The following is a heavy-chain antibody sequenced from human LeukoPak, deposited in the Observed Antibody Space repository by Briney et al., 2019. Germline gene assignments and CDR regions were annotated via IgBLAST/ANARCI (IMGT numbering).Heavy chain of an antibody. Sequence: SETLSLTCTVSGGSVSSGRDYWSWIRQHPGKGLEWIGYIYYSGSTYYNPSLKSRVTISVDTSKNQFSLKLSSVTAADTAVYYCARVDYGDYRFDYWGQGTLVTVSS. V-gene: IGHV4-31*03. D-gene: IGHD4-17*01. CDR1: GGSVSSGRDY. CDR2: IYYSGST. CDR3: ARVDYGDYRFDY. J-gene: IGHJ4*02.